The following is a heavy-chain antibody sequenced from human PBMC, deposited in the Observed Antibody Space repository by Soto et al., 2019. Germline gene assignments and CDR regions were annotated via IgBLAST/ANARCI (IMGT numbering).Heavy chain of an antibody. Sequence: EVQLVESGGGLVQPGGSLRLSCAASGFTFSNYEMHWVRQVTGKGLEWVSGIGTAGDTKYVGSVKGRFTISRDNAKNSLYLQMNSLRAEDTAVYYCAGRRQVINYYYGLADWGQGTTVIVSS. D-gene: IGHD2-21*01. J-gene: IGHJ6*02. CDR3: AGRRQVINYYYGLAD. V-gene: IGHV3-13*01. CDR1: GFTFSNYE. CDR2: IGTAGDT.